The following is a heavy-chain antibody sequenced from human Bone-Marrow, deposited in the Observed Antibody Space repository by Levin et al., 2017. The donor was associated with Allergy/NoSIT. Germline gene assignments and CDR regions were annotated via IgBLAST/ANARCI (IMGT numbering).Heavy chain of an antibody. V-gene: IGHV3-9*01. CDR3: AKERCSGGSCFLDY. CDR1: GFTFDNYA. J-gene: IGHJ4*02. Sequence: QAGESLKISCAASGFTFDNYAMHWVRQGPGKGLEWVSAISWNSNNIGYADSVKGRFTISRDNAKNSLYLQMISLRPEDTALYYCAKERCSGGSCFLDYWGQGTLVTVSS. CDR2: ISWNSNNI. D-gene: IGHD2-15*01.